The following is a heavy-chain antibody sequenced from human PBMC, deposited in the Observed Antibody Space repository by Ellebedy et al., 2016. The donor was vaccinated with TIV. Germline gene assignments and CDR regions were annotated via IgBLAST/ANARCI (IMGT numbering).Heavy chain of an antibody. D-gene: IGHD6-19*01. J-gene: IGHJ2*01. CDR1: GFTLSDYW. CDR2: INNDGTTT. V-gene: IGHV3-74*01. CDR3: ARAVRGWPYWYFDL. Sequence: GESLKISCAASGFTLSDYWMHWVRQAPRNGLAWVSRINNDGTTTTYADSVRGRFTISRDNAKNTLHLQMNSLRAEGTAVYYCARAVRGWPYWYFDLWGRGTLVTVSS.